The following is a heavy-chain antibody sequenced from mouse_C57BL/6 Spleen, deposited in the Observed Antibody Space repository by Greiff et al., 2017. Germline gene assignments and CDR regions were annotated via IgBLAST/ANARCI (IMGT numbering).Heavy chain of an antibody. CDR2: IDPETGGT. D-gene: IGHD1-1*01. CDR1: GYTFTDYD. Sequence: QVQLQQSGAELVRPGASVTLSCKASGYTFTDYDMHWVKQTPVHGLEWIGAIDPETGGTAYNQKFKGKAILTADKSSSTAYMELRSLSSEDSAVYYCTRSSYYYGSTPYYYAMDYWGQGTSVTVSS. J-gene: IGHJ4*01. CDR3: TRSSYYYGSTPYYYAMDY. V-gene: IGHV1-15*01.